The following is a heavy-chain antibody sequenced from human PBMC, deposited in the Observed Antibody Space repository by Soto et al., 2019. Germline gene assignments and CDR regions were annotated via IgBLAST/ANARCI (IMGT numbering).Heavy chain of an antibody. CDR1: DGSITSGGYY. Sequence: QVQLQESGPGLVKPSQTLSLTCTVSDGSITSGGYYWSWIRQHPGKGLEWVGNIHYSGTTYYNPSLKSRVAISVATSENQFSLNLSSVTAADTAVYYCARDPYGYCSGGSCYSLFFDIWGQGTRVTVSS. CDR2: IHYSGTT. V-gene: IGHV4-31*03. J-gene: IGHJ3*02. CDR3: ARDPYGYCSGGSCYSLFFDI. D-gene: IGHD2-15*01.